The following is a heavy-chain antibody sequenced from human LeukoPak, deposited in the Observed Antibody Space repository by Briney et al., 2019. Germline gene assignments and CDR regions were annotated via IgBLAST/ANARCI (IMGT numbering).Heavy chain of an antibody. J-gene: IGHJ4*02. V-gene: IGHV4-31*03. Sequence: SETLSLTCTVSGGSISSGGYYWSWIRQHPGKGLEWIGYIYYSGSTYYNPSLKSRVTISVDTSKNQSSLKLSSVTAADTAVYYCARSTGIAAAVDYWGQGTLVTVSS. D-gene: IGHD6-13*01. CDR3: ARSTGIAAAVDY. CDR2: IYYSGST. CDR1: GGSISSGGYY.